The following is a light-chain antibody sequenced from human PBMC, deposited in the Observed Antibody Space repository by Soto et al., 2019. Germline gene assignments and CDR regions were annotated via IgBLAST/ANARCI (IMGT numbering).Light chain of an antibody. CDR3: SSYAGSDIYVV. J-gene: IGLJ2*01. CDR1: SSDVGGYNY. CDR2: EVG. V-gene: IGLV2-8*01. Sequence: QPVLTQPPSASGSPGQSVTISCTGTSSDVGGYNYVSWYQQYPGKAPKLMLYEVGARPSGVPDRFSGSKSGNTASLTVSGLQAEDEADYYCSSYAGSDIYVVFGGGTKLTVL.